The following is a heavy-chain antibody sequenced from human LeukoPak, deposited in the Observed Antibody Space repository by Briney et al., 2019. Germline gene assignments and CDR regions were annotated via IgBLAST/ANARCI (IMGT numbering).Heavy chain of an antibody. CDR1: GFTFGDYA. Sequence: GRSLRLSCTASGFTFGDYAMSWVRQAPGKGLEWVGFIRSKAYGGTTEYAASVKGRFTISRDDSKSIAYLQMNSLKTEDTAVYYCTRERRSIAGATVDYWGQGTLVTVSS. V-gene: IGHV3-49*04. CDR3: TRERRSIAGATVDY. CDR2: IRSKAYGGTT. D-gene: IGHD1-26*01. J-gene: IGHJ4*02.